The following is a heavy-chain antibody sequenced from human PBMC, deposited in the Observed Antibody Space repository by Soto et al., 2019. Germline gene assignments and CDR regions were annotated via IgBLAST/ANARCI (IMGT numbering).Heavy chain of an antibody. CDR3: ARIYGASSRF. J-gene: IGHJ4*02. V-gene: IGHV5-51*01. CDR1: GYTFTNYW. Sequence: PGESLKISCKGSGYTFTNYWIGWVRQMPGKGLEWMGIIYPGDSNNKYSPSFQGQVTISADKSISTAYLQWSSLKASDTAIYYCARIYGASSRFWGQGTQVTVSS. CDR2: IYPGDSNN. D-gene: IGHD3-10*01.